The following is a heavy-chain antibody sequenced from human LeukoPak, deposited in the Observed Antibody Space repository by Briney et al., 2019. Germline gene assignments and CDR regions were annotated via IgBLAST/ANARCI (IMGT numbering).Heavy chain of an antibody. CDR1: GGSVSSGRYY. Sequence: SETLSLTCTVSGGSVSSGRYYWSWIRQPPGKGLEWIGYNYHSGSTNYNPSLKSRVTISADTSKNQFSLKLNSVTAADTAVYYCATRDGYSYHYFHDWGQGALVTVSS. J-gene: IGHJ4*02. CDR3: ATRDGYSYHYFHD. CDR2: NYHSGST. D-gene: IGHD5-24*01. V-gene: IGHV4-61*01.